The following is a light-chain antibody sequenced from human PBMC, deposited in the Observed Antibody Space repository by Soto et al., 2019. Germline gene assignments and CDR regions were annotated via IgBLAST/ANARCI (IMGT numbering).Light chain of an antibody. CDR2: GAT. J-gene: IGKJ1*01. CDR1: QSVSSSY. V-gene: IGKV3-20*01. Sequence: EIVLTQSPGTLSLSPGERATLSCRASQSVSSSYLGWYQQKPGQAPRLLIYGATSRATGIPGRFSGSGSGTDFTLTISRLEPEDFAVYYCQQYDVSPQTFGRGSRVEMK. CDR3: QQYDVSPQT.